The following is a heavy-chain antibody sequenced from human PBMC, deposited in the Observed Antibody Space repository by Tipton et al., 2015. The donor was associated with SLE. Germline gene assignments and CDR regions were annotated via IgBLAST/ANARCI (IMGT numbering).Heavy chain of an antibody. Sequence: QSGPEVKKPGASVKVSCKASGYTFTSYGISWVRQAPGQGLEWMGWISAYNGNTNYAQKLQGRVTMTTDTSTSTAYMELRSLRSDDTAVYYCARDLEAWVADRAAAGYFDLWGRGTLVTVSS. CDR2: ISAYNGNT. CDR3: ARDLEAWVADRAAAGYFDL. CDR1: GYTFTSYG. V-gene: IGHV1-18*04. D-gene: IGHD6-13*01. J-gene: IGHJ2*01.